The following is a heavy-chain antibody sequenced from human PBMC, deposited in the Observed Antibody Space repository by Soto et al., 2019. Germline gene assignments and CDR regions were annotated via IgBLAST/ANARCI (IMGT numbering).Heavy chain of an antibody. CDR1: GGSISSSSYY. V-gene: IGHV4-39*01. J-gene: IGHJ5*02. D-gene: IGHD2-2*01. CDR2: IYYSGST. CDR3: AGVVVPAASLAGWFDP. Sequence: QLQLQESGPGLVKPSETLSLTCTVSGGSISSSSYYWGWIRQPPGKRLAWLGSIYYSGSTYYNPSLTSRVTIAVDTSKIQFSLKLSAVTAADTAVYYCAGVVVPAASLAGWFDPWGQGTLVTVSS.